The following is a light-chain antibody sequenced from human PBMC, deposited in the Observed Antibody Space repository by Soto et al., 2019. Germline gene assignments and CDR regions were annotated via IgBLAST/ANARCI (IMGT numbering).Light chain of an antibody. Sequence: DIQLTQSPSFLSASIGDSVTITCRASQGFSNYLAWYQAKPGKAPKLLIYGASTLQSGVSSRFSGSGSGTEFTLTISSLQPEDFVTYFCQQLDGYPYTFGQGTKLEIK. CDR2: GAS. J-gene: IGKJ2*01. CDR1: QGFSNY. V-gene: IGKV1-9*01. CDR3: QQLDGYPYT.